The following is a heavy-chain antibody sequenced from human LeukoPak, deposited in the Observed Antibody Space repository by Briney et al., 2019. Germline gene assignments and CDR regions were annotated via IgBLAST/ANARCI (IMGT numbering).Heavy chain of an antibody. CDR2: TYYRSKWSN. V-gene: IGHV6-1*01. Sequence: SPTLSLTCAISGDSVSSDSAAWNWIRQSPSRGLEWLGRTYYRSKWSNDYAVSVKSRITINPDTSQNQFSLQLNSLTPEDTAVYYCARAPIGGWYFDLWGRGTPVTVSS. CDR1: GDSVSSDSAA. D-gene: IGHD2-15*01. CDR3: ARAPIGGWYFDL. J-gene: IGHJ2*01.